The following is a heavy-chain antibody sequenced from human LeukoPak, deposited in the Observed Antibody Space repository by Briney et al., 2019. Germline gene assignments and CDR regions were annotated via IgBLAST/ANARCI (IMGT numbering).Heavy chain of an antibody. J-gene: IGHJ4*02. CDR2: IWYDGSNK. V-gene: IGHV3-30*02. CDR3: AKGELYYDGSGTF. Sequence: GGSLRLSCAASGFTFSSYGMHWVRQAPGKGLEWVAVIWYDGSNKYYADSVKGRFTISRDNSKNTLSLQMNSLRTVDTAMYFCAKGELYYDGSGTFWGQGTLVTVSS. D-gene: IGHD3-10*01. CDR1: GFTFSSYG.